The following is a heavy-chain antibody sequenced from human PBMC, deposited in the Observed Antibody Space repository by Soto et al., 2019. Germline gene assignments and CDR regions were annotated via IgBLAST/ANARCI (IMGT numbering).Heavy chain of an antibody. CDR1: GGSISSGGYY. J-gene: IGHJ4*02. CDR2: IYYSGST. CDR3: ASGTYDSSGSAY. Sequence: PSETLSLTCTVSGGSISSGGYYWSWIRQHPGKGLEWIGYIYYSGSTYYNPPLKSRVTISVDTSKNQFSLKLSSVTAADTAVYYCASGTYDSSGSAYWGQGTLVTVSS. V-gene: IGHV4-31*03. D-gene: IGHD3-22*01.